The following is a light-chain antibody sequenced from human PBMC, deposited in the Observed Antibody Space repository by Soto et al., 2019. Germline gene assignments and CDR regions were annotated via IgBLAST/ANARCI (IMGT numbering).Light chain of an antibody. CDR1: QTISSSY. V-gene: IGKV3-20*01. J-gene: IGKJ1*01. Sequence: EIVLTQSPGTLSWSAGERATLSCGTSQTISSSYLAWYQQKPGQAPRLLISGASSRATGIPDRFSGSWYGTDFNLTISRLEPEDFAVYYCQQYGSSPETFGQGTKVDIK. CDR2: GAS. CDR3: QQYGSSPET.